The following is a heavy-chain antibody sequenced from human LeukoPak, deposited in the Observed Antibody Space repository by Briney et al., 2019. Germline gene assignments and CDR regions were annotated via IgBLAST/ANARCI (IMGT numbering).Heavy chain of an antibody. CDR1: GFTFSSYA. Sequence: PGGSLRLSCAASGFTFSSYAMSWVRQAPGKGLEWVSGISGSGDSTYYAESVKGRFTISRDNSKNTLYLQMNSLRAEDTAVYYCARQYSSSWYMFAFDIWGQGTMVTVSS. V-gene: IGHV3-23*01. D-gene: IGHD6-13*01. J-gene: IGHJ3*02. CDR3: ARQYSSSWYMFAFDI. CDR2: ISGSGDST.